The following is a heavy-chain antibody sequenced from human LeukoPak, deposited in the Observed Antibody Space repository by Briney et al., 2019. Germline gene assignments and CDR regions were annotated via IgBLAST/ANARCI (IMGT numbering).Heavy chain of an antibody. CDR1: GFTFDDYA. Sequence: GRSLRLSCAASGFTFDDYAMHWVRQAPGKGLEWVSGISWNSGSIGYADSVKGRFTISRDNAKNSLYLRMNSLRAEDTALYYCAKDLNYGGNSGQCDYWGQGTLVTVSS. CDR3: AKDLNYGGNSGQCDY. V-gene: IGHV3-9*01. CDR2: ISWNSGSI. J-gene: IGHJ4*02. D-gene: IGHD4-23*01.